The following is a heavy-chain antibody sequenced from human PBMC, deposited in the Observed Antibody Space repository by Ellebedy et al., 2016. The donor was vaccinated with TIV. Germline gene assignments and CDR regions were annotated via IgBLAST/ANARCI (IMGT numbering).Heavy chain of an antibody. V-gene: IGHV3-11*01. Sequence: GESLKISCAGSGFTFSDYFMTWVRQAPGKGLEWISYITNTGSTIYYADSVKGRFTVDRDNSKNSLFLQMNNLRGEDAAVYYCGRAREPGYFAYYYHGMDVWGQGTTVTVSS. D-gene: IGHD3-9*01. CDR2: ITNTGSTI. CDR1: GFTFSDYF. CDR3: GRAREPGYFAYYYHGMDV. J-gene: IGHJ6*02.